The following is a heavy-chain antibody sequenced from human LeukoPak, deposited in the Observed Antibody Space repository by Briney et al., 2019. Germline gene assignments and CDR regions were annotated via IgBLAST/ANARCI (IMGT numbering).Heavy chain of an antibody. Sequence: GGSLRLSCAASGFTFSGYWMSWVRQAPGKGLEWVANIKQDGSEKYYVDSVKGRFTISRDNAKNSLYLQMNSLRAEDTAVYYCARERGADYYDSSGYPDYWGQGTLVTVSS. D-gene: IGHD3-22*01. CDR3: ARERGADYYDSSGYPDY. CDR2: IKQDGSEK. CDR1: GFTFSGYW. V-gene: IGHV3-7*01. J-gene: IGHJ4*02.